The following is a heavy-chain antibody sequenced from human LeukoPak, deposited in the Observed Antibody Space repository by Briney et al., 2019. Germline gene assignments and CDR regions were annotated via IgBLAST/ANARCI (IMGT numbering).Heavy chain of an antibody. Sequence: PGGSLRLSCAASGFTFSSYGMHWVRQAPGKGLDWVAVISYEEYNKYYADSVEGRFTISRDNSKNTLYLQMNSLRHEDTAVYYCAKDLHVRGVMTPDYWGQGTLVTVSS. D-gene: IGHD3-10*01. CDR3: AKDLHVRGVMTPDY. J-gene: IGHJ4*02. CDR1: GFTFSSYG. CDR2: ISYEEYNK. V-gene: IGHV3-30*18.